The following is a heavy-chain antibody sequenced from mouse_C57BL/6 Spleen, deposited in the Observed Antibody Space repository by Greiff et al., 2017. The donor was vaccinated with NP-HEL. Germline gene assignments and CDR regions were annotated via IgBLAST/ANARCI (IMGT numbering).Heavy chain of an antibody. CDR2: ISDGGSYT. V-gene: IGHV5-4*01. D-gene: IGHD1-1*01. J-gene: IGHJ2*01. CDR3: ARSYYFFDY. Sequence: EVQVVESGGGLVKPGGSLKLSCAASGFTFSSYAMSWVRQTPEKRLEWVATISDGGSYTYYPDNVKGRFTISRDNAKNNLYLQMSHLKSEDTAMYYCARSYYFFDYWGQGTTLTVSS. CDR1: GFTFSSYA.